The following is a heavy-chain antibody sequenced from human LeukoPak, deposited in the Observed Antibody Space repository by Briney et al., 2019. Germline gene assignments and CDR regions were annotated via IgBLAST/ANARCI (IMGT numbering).Heavy chain of an antibody. J-gene: IGHJ5*02. CDR3: SRLGYCSSTSRLQEP. V-gene: IGHV4-34*01. Sequence: SETLSLTCAVYGVSFSGYYWSWVRQPPGKGLEWIGEINHSVSTNYNPSLKSRVTISVDTSKNQFSLTLRSGTAADTAVYYCSRLGYCSSTSRLQEPWAKGTLLPVYS. CDR1: GVSFSGYY. CDR2: INHSVST. D-gene: IGHD2-2*01.